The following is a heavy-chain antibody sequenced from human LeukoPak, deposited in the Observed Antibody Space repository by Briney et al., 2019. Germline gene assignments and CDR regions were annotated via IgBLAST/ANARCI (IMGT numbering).Heavy chain of an antibody. CDR1: GFIFDDYG. D-gene: IGHD3-22*01. Sequence: PGGSLRLSCAASGFIFDDYGMSWVRQAPGKGLEWVSGINWNGGSTVYADSVKGRFTISRDNPKNTLYLQMNSLRAEDTAVYYCAKDSYYYDSSGYYGDYWGQGTLVTVSS. V-gene: IGHV3-20*04. CDR2: INWNGGST. CDR3: AKDSYYYDSSGYYGDY. J-gene: IGHJ4*02.